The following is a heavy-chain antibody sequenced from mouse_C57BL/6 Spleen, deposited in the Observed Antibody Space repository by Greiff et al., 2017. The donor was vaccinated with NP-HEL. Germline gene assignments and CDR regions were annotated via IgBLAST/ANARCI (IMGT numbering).Heavy chain of an antibody. D-gene: IGHD1-3*01. Sequence: VQLQQSGAELVKPGASVKLSCKASGYTFTSYWMHWVKQRPGQGLEWIGMIHPNSGSTNYNEKFKSKATLTVDKSSSTAYMQLSSLTSEYSAVYYCALSSSWFAYWGQGTLVTVSA. CDR3: ALSSSWFAY. V-gene: IGHV1-64*01. CDR1: GYTFTSYW. CDR2: IHPNSGST. J-gene: IGHJ3*01.